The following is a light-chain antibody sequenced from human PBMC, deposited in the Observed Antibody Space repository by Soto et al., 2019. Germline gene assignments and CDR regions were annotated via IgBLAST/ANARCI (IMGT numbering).Light chain of an antibody. CDR3: QQSYSTPQT. CDR2: AAS. CDR1: QSISSY. V-gene: IGKV1-39*01. J-gene: IGKJ1*01. Sequence: DIQMTQSPSSLSACVGDRVAITCRASQSISSYLNWYQQKPGKAPKLLIYAASSLQRGVPSRFSGSGSGTDFTLTISSLQPEDFATYYCQQSYSTPQTFGQGTKVDI.